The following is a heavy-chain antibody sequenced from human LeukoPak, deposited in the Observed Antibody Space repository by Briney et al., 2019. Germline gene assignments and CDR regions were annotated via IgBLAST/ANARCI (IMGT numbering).Heavy chain of an antibody. CDR2: ISSSSSYI. V-gene: IGHV3-21*01. D-gene: IGHD1-26*01. CDR1: GGSIGSSDS. CDR3: ARDGPPYSGSYNRNKWDY. J-gene: IGHJ4*02. Sequence: ETLSLTCTVSGGSIGSSDSFWGWIRQPPGKGLEWVSSISSSSSYIYYADSVKGRFTISRGNAKNSLYLQMNSLRAEDTAVYYCARDGPPYSGSYNRNKWDYWGQGTLVTVSS.